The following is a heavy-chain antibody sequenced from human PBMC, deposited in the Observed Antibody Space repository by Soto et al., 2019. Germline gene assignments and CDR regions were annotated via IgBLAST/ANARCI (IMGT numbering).Heavy chain of an antibody. J-gene: IGHJ6*02. V-gene: IGHV3-30-3*01. D-gene: IGHD2-15*01. Sequence: QVQLVESGGGVVQPGRSQRLSCAASGFTFSSYAMYWVRQAPGKGLEWVAVISYDGNNKYYADSVKGRFTISRDTSKNTLYLQMNSLRAEDTAVYYCARAGCDGGSCYTRVGLRYGMDVWGQGTTVTVSS. CDR1: GFTFSSYA. CDR2: ISYDGNNK. CDR3: ARAGCDGGSCYTRVGLRYGMDV.